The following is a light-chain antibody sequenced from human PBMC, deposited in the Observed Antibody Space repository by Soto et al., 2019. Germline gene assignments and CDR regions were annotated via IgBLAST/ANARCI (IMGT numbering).Light chain of an antibody. CDR2: KVS. J-gene: IGKJ1*01. CDR1: QSLVHNDGNTY. V-gene: IGKV2-24*01. Sequence: DIVMTQTPFSSPVTLGQAASISCRSSQSLVHNDGNTYLSWFHKRPGQPPRLLIYKVSDRFSGVPDRFSGSGAGTDFTVTISRVEAEDVEVYYCLQATQSTWTFGQGTKVEI. CDR3: LQATQSTWT.